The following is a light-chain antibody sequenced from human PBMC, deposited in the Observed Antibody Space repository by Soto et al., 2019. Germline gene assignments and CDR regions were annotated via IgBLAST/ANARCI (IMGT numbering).Light chain of an antibody. CDR3: QQYHTSPIT. Sequence: EIVFTQSRDILSLSPGERATLSCRASQSVSSNYLAWYQQKPGQAPRLLIYGASSRATGIPDRFSGSGSGTDFTLTISRLEPEDFAVYYCQQYHTSPITFGQGTRPEIK. CDR1: QSVSSNY. V-gene: IGKV3-20*01. CDR2: GAS. J-gene: IGKJ5*01.